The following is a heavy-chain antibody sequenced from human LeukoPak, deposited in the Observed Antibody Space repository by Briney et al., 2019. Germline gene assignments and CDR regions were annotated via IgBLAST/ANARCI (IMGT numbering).Heavy chain of an antibody. V-gene: IGHV3-48*04. CDR2: ISSSSSTI. D-gene: IGHD7-27*01. CDR3: ARDRQSWGYDY. J-gene: IGHJ4*02. CDR1: GFTFSSYS. Sequence: HPGGSLRLSCAASGFTFSSYSMNWVRQAPGKGLEWVSYISSSSSTIYYADSVKGRFTISRDNAKNSLYLQMNSLRAEHTAVYYCARDRQSWGYDYWGQGTLVTVSS.